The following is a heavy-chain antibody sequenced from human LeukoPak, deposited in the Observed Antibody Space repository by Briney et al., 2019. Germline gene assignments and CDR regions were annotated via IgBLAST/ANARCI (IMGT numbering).Heavy chain of an antibody. D-gene: IGHD3-10*01. CDR3: ARVHYYGSGSYYWRAIDY. CDR2: IYSGGST. V-gene: IGHV3-53*04. Sequence: GGSLRLSCAASGFIVSSNYMSWVRQAPGKGLEWVSVIYSGGSTYYADSVKGRFTISRHNSKNTLYLQMNSLRAEDTAVYYCARVHYYGSGSYYWRAIDYWGQGTLVTVSS. J-gene: IGHJ4*02. CDR1: GFIVSSNY.